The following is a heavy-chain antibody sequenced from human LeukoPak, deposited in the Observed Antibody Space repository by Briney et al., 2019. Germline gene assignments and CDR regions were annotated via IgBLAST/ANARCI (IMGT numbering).Heavy chain of an antibody. Sequence: SETLSLTCTVSGGSISRYYWSWIRQPSGKGLEWIGRIYTSGSTNYNPSLKSRVTMSVDTSKNQFSLKVCSVSAADTAVYYCAITGDFWSGYYPYYFDYWGQGTLVTVSS. V-gene: IGHV4-4*07. CDR2: IYTSGST. D-gene: IGHD3-3*01. CDR3: AITGDFWSGYYPYYFDY. J-gene: IGHJ4*02. CDR1: GGSISRYY.